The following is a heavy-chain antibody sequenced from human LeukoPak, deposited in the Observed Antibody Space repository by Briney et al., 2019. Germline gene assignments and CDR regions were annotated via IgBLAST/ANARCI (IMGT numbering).Heavy chain of an antibody. J-gene: IGHJ4*02. CDR3: TTDLGTYYHGSQRLIPIDY. V-gene: IGHV3-15*01. D-gene: IGHD3-10*01. Sequence: PGGSLRLSCVDSGFTFTNAWMSWVRQAPGKGLEWIGRIKSKADGETTNYAEPVRGRFTISRDDSKSAVYLQMNSLKIEDTAVYYCTTDLGTYYHGSQRLIPIDYWGQGTLVTVSS. CDR1: GFTFTNAW. CDR2: IKSKADGETT.